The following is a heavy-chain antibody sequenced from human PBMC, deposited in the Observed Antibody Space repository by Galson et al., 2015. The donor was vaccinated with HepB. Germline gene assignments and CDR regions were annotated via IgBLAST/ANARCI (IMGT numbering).Heavy chain of an antibody. D-gene: IGHD3-22*01. CDR1: GFTFRSYS. CDR3: ARWGYSADY. V-gene: IGHV3-21*06. J-gene: IGHJ4*02. Sequence: SLRLSCAASGFTFRSYSMNWVRQAPGKGLEWLSSISGSSSNMYYADSAKGRFTISRDNAKNTLYLQMNSLKAGDTAVYYCARWGYSADYWGQGTLSPSPQ. CDR2: ISGSSSNM.